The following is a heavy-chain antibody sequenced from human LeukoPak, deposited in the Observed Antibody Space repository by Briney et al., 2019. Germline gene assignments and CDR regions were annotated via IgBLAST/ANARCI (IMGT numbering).Heavy chain of an antibody. Sequence: SETLSLTCAVYGGSFSGYYWSWIRQPPGKGLEWIGEINHSGSTNYNPSLKSRVTISVDTSKNQFSLKLSSVTAADTAVYYCARGSIAAADGGPRTDYWGQGTLVTVST. V-gene: IGHV4-34*01. CDR1: GGSFSGYY. CDR3: ARGSIAAADGGPRTDY. J-gene: IGHJ4*02. CDR2: INHSGST. D-gene: IGHD6-13*01.